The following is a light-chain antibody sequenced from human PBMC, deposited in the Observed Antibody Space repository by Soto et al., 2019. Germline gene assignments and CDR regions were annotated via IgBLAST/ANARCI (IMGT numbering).Light chain of an antibody. Sequence: EIVFTQSPATLSLSPGERATLSCMASQGVSGSYLGFYQQKPGQAPRLLIYGASKRATGIPARFSGSGSGAEFNLTISSLQSEDFAVYCCHHYNNWTRTFGQGTKVDIK. CDR3: HHYNNWTRT. V-gene: IGKV3-15*01. CDR1: QGVSGSY. CDR2: GAS. J-gene: IGKJ1*01.